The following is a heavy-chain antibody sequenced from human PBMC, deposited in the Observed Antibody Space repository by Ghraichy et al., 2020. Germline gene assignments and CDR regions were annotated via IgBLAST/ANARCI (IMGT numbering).Heavy chain of an antibody. CDR3: ARIAVAGTFDP. CDR2: IYYTGSA. V-gene: IGHV4-59*01. CDR1: GASISSYY. J-gene: IGHJ5*02. D-gene: IGHD6-19*01. Sequence: SETLSLTCTVSGASISSYYWSWIRQPPGKGLEYIGYIYYTGSANYNPSLKSRVTMLVDTSKNQFPLRLSAVTAADTAVYYCARIAVAGTFDPWGQGTLVTVSS.